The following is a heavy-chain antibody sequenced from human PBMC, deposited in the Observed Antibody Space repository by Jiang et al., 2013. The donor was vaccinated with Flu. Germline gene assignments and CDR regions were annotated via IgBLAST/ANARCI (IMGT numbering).Heavy chain of an antibody. J-gene: IGHJ4*02. CDR1: GFTVSSNY. V-gene: IGHV3-66*01. Sequence: VQLLESGGGLVQPGGSLRLSCAASGFTVSSNYMSWVRQAPGKGLEWVSVIYSGGSTYYADSVKGRFTISRDNSKNTLYLQMNSLRAEDTAVYYCARDIFLGCHGSGACAASDYWGQGTLVTVSS. CDR3: ARDIFLGCHGSGACAASDY. CDR2: IYSGGST. D-gene: IGHD2-15*01.